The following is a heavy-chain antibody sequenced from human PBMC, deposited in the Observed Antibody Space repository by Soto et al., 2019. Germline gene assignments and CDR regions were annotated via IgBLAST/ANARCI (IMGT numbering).Heavy chain of an antibody. CDR3: TSGLPVVLEVFAAHQASYNYFDP. CDR2: INGGNGNT. J-gene: IGHJ5*02. Sequence: QVQLVQSGAEVKKPGASVKVSCTASGYTFTTYPIHWVRQSPGQSLEWMGWINGGNGNTKYSQKFQDRVTITRDKSARTAYMELASLTSEDTAVYYCTSGLPVVLEVFAAHQASYNYFDPWGQGALVTVSS. CDR1: GYTFTTYP. V-gene: IGHV1-3*01. D-gene: IGHD2-8*02.